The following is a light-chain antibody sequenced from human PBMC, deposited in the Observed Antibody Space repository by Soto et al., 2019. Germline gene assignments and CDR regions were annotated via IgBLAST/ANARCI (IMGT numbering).Light chain of an antibody. CDR1: QSISDT. J-gene: IGKJ1*01. CDR2: GAS. V-gene: IGKV3-15*01. Sequence: EIVITQSPATLSVSPGGRATPSCRASQSISDTLAWYQQKPGQAPRLLIHGASTRATGFPARFSGSGSGTGFTLTISSLQSEDFAVYYCQQYNNWPWTFGQGTKVDIK. CDR3: QQYNNWPWT.